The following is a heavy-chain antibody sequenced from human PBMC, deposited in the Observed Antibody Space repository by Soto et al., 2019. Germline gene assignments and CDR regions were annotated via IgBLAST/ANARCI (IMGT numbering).Heavy chain of an antibody. V-gene: IGHV3-48*03. Sequence: GGSLRLSCAASGITFSNYEMNWVRQAPGKGLEWVSYISSSVGTTYYAGSVKGRFTISRDNAKSSLYLQMNSLRAEDTAVYYCARYCSGGTCNDGNMDVWGQGTTVTVS. D-gene: IGHD2-15*01. CDR3: ARYCSGGTCNDGNMDV. CDR1: GITFSNYE. J-gene: IGHJ6*02. CDR2: ISSSVGTT.